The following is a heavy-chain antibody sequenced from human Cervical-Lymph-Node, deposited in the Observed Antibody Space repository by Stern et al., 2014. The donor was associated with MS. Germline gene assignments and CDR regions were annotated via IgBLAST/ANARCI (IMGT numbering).Heavy chain of an antibody. V-gene: IGHV1-69*06. D-gene: IGHD1-26*01. CDR1: VDTFSSYA. J-gene: IGHJ4*02. CDR3: ARGGGLVGYFDY. CDR2: ITPVFGTT. Sequence: QEQLGQSGAEVKKPGSSVKVSCKAYVDTFSSYAINWWRQVPGQGLEWMGGITPVFGTTSYAQKFQGRVTITADKSTNTAYMELMTLRSEDTAVYYCARGGGLVGYFDYWGQGTLVSVSS.